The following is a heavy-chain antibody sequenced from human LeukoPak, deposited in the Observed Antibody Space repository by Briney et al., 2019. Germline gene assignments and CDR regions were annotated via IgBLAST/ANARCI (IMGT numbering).Heavy chain of an antibody. CDR2: ISYDGSNK. CDR1: GFTFSSYA. D-gene: IGHD2-2*01. CDR3: ARDFFIVVVPAAILRPMNYYYYGMDV. J-gene: IGHJ6*02. Sequence: GGSLRLSCAASGFTFSSYAMHWVRQAPGKGLEWVAVISYDGSNKYYADSVKGRFTISRDNSKNTLYLQMNSLRAEDTAVYYCARDFFIVVVPAAILRPMNYYYYGMDVWGQGTMVTVSS. V-gene: IGHV3-30-3*01.